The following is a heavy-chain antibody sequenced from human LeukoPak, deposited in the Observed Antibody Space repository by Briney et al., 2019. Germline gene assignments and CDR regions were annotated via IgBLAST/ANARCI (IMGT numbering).Heavy chain of an antibody. Sequence: KGGESLKISCKGSGYRFTSYWIGWVRQMPGKGLEWMGIIYPGDSDTRYSPSFQGQITISVDKSISTAYVQWSSLKASDTAMYFCARLGNQYGGLENFRIDYWGQGTPVIVSS. CDR1: GYRFTSYW. D-gene: IGHD3-16*01. J-gene: IGHJ4*02. CDR2: IYPGDSDT. V-gene: IGHV5-51*01. CDR3: ARLGNQYGGLENFRIDY.